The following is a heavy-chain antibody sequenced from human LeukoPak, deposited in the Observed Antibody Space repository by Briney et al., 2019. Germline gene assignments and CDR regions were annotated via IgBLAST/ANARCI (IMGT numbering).Heavy chain of an antibody. V-gene: IGHV1-46*01. CDR3: ARAKGLYPSFPDDDY. J-gene: IGHJ4*02. D-gene: IGHD1-14*01. CDR2: IKPNGGST. Sequence: AAVKVSCEPSLYTLTNYFIYWVRQAPRQGLKGMGIIKPNGGSTPYAQKFQGRVTPTSDTSTSTIYMELSSLRSDDTAVYYCARAKGLYPSFPDDDYWGLGTLVTVSS. CDR1: LYTLTNYF.